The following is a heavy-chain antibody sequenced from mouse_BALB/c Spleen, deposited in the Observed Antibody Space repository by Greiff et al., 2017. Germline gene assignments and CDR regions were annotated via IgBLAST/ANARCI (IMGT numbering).Heavy chain of an antibody. V-gene: IGHV3-2*02. D-gene: IGHD2-2*01. CDR3: ARNNYGYDWFAY. Sequence: EVMLVESGPGLVKPSQSLSLTCTVTGYSITSDYAWNWIRQFPGNKLEWMGYISYSGSTNYNPSLKSRISITRDTSKNQFFLQLNSVTTEDTATYYCARNNYGYDWFAYWGQGTLVTVSA. CDR2: ISYSGST. J-gene: IGHJ3*01. CDR1: GYSITSDYA.